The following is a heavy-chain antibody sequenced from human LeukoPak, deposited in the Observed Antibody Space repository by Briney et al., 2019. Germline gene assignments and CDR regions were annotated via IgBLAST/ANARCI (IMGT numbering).Heavy chain of an antibody. J-gene: IGHJ4*02. V-gene: IGHV3-21*01. CDR2: ITSSSSYI. D-gene: IGHD3-22*01. CDR1: GFTFSTYT. CDR3: AKDPTHFRVWDDYDNTRLNY. Sequence: GGSLRLSCAASGFTFSTYTMNWVRQAPGKGLEWVSSITSSSSYIYYADSVKGRFTISRDNSKNTVYLQMNSLRAEDTTVYYCAKDPTHFRVWDDYDNTRLNYWGQGTLVTVSS.